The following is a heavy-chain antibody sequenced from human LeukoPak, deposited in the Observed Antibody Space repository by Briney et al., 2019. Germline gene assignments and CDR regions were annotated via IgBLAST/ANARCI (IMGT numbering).Heavy chain of an antibody. D-gene: IGHD2-2*01. CDR1: GFTFSSYA. V-gene: IGHV3-23*01. CDR2: ISGSGDST. Sequence: GGSLRLSCAASGFTFSSYAMSWVRQAPGKGLEWVSAISGSGDSTYYADSVKGRFTISRDNSKNTLYLQMNSLRAEDTAVYYCAKDGLGSRGWYYFDYWGQGTLVTVSS. J-gene: IGHJ4*02. CDR3: AKDGLGSRGWYYFDY.